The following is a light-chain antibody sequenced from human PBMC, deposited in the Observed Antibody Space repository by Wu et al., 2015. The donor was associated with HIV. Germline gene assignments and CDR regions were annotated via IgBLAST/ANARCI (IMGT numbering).Light chain of an antibody. V-gene: IGKV3-20*01. CDR3: QQYDNSRVT. CDR2: GVS. Sequence: EIVLTQSPGTLSLSPGERATLSCRASQSVSSNYLAWYQQKPGQAPRLVIYGVSSRATGIPDRFSGSGSGTDFTLTISRLEPEDFAVYYCQQYDNSRVTFGQGTKVEIK. CDR1: QSVSSNY. J-gene: IGKJ1*01.